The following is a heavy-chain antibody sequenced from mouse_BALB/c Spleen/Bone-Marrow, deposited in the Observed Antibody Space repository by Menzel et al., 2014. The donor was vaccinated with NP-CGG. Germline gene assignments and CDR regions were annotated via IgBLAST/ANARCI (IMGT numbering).Heavy chain of an antibody. CDR3: ARYYYGNYWFAY. D-gene: IGHD2-1*01. CDR1: GYSITSDYA. Sequence: VQLQQSGPGLVKPSQSLSLTCTVTGYSITSDYAWNWIRQFPGNKLEWMGYISYSGSTSYNPSLKSRISITRDTSKNQFFLQLNSVTTGDTATYYCARYYYGNYWFAYWGQGTLVTVSA. J-gene: IGHJ3*01. V-gene: IGHV3-2*02. CDR2: ISYSGST.